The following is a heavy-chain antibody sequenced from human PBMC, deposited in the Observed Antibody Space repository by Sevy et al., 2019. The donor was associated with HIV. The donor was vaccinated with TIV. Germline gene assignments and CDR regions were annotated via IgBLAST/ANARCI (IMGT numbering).Heavy chain of an antibody. CDR1: GFTFSNYG. CDR2: IWNDGSNK. CDR3: ARGGDFNDRSAKRDFDY. D-gene: IGHD3-22*01. J-gene: IGHJ4*02. V-gene: IGHV3-33*01. Sequence: GGCLRLSCAASGFTFSNYGMHWVRQAPGKGLEWVGVIWNDGSNKYYADSVKGRFTISRDNSKNTLYLQMNSLRVEDTAVYFCARGGDFNDRSAKRDFDYWGQGTLVTVSS.